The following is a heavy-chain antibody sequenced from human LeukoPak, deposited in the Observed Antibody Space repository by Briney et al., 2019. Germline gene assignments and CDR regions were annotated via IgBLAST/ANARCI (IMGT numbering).Heavy chain of an antibody. CDR3: AKAPVGATTSLYYYYMDV. CDR2: IRYDGSNK. CDR1: GFTFSSYG. J-gene: IGHJ6*03. Sequence: GGSLRLSCAASGFTFSSYGMHWVRQAPGKGLEWVAFIRYDGSNKYYADSVKGRFTISRDNSKNTLYLQMNSLRAEDTAVYYCAKAPVGATTSLYYYYMDVWGKGTTVTVSS. V-gene: IGHV3-30*02. D-gene: IGHD1-26*01.